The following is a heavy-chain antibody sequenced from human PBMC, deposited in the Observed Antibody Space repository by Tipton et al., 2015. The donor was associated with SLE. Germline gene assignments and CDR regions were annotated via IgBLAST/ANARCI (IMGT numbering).Heavy chain of an antibody. V-gene: IGHV4-39*02. CDR2: IFYSGSP. CDR1: GGSISSSSYY. J-gene: IGHJ6*02. CDR3: ARDPPSSYYYGMDV. Sequence: TLSLTCTVSGGSISSSSYYWGWIRQPPGKGLEWIGNIFYSGSPYYNPSLKGRVTISVDTSKNQFSLKLSSVTAADTAVYFCARDPPSSYYYGMDVWGRGATVTVS. D-gene: IGHD3-10*01.